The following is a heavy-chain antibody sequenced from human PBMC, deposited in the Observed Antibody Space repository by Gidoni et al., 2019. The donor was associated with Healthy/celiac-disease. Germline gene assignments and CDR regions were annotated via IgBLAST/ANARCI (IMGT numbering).Heavy chain of an antibody. D-gene: IGHD6-19*01. J-gene: IGHJ4*02. CDR3: ASGLYSSGWYS. CDR1: GGSISSGSYY. V-gene: IGHV4-61*02. CDR2: IYTSGST. Sequence: QVQLQESGPGLVKPSQTLSLTCTVPGGSISSGSYYWSWIRQPAGKGLEWIGRIYTSGSTNYNPSLKSRVTISVDTSKNQFSLKLSSVTAADTAVYYCASGLYSSGWYSWGQGTLVTVSS.